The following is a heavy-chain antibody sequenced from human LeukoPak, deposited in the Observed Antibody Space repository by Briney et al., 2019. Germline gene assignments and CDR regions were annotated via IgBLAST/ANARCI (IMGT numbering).Heavy chain of an antibody. Sequence: SETLSLTCTVPGGSISSYYWSWIRQPPGKGLECIGYIYYSGSTNYNPSLKSRVTISVDTSKNQFSLKLSSVTAADTAVYYCARHGLSGGMDVWGQGTTVTVSS. CDR3: ARHGLSGGMDV. J-gene: IGHJ6*02. V-gene: IGHV4-59*08. D-gene: IGHD3-10*01. CDR2: IYYSGST. CDR1: GGSISSYY.